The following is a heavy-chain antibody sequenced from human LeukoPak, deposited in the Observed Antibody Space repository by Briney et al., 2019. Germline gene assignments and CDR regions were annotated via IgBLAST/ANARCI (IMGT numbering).Heavy chain of an antibody. CDR1: GYSFTGYY. J-gene: IGHJ1*01. V-gene: IGHV1-2*02. D-gene: IGHD2-15*01. CDR2: INPNSGGT. CDR3: ALTAKLAEYFQH. Sequence: ASVKVSCKASGYSFTGYYMHWVRQAPGQGLEWMGWINPNSGGTNYAQKFQGRVTMTRDTSISTAYMELSRLRSDDTAVYYCALTAKLAEYFQHWGQGTLVTVSS.